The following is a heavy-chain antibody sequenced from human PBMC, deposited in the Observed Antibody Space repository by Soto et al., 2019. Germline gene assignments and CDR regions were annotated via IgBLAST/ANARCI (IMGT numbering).Heavy chain of an antibody. CDR2: ISYDGSNK. CDR3: ARELGRGYYGSGSYIDAFDI. Sequence: GGSLRLSCAASGFTFSSYAMHWVRQAPGKGLEWVAVISYDGSNKYYADSVKGRFTISRDNSKNTLCLQMNSLRVEDTAVYYCARELGRGYYGSGSYIDAFDIWGQGTMVTVSS. CDR1: GFTFSSYA. V-gene: IGHV3-30-3*01. D-gene: IGHD3-10*01. J-gene: IGHJ3*02.